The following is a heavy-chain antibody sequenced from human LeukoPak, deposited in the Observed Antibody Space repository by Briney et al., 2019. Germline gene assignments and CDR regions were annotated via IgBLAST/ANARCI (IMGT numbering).Heavy chain of an antibody. V-gene: IGHV1-18*04. D-gene: IGHD3-16*01. CDR1: GYTFTGYY. J-gene: IGHJ4*02. CDR2: ISAYNGHT. Sequence: GASVKVSCKASGYTFTGYYMHWVRQAPGQGLEWMGWISAYNGHTNYAQKVQARVSMTTDTSTSTAYMELKNLRSDDTAVYYCARRGGDYGDYWGQGTLVTVSS. CDR3: ARRGGDYGDY.